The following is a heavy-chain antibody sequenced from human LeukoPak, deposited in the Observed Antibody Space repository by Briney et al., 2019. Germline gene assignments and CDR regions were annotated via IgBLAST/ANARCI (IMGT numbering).Heavy chain of an antibody. D-gene: IGHD3-9*01. J-gene: IGHJ6*02. V-gene: IGHV1-2*02. CDR3: ARGLHYDILTVYYYYGMDV. Sequence: ALVKVSCKASGYTFTGYYMHWVRQAPGQGLEWMGWINPNSGGTNYAQKFQGRVTMTRDTSISTAYMELSRLRSDDTAVYYCARGLHYDILTVYYYYGMDVWGQGTTVTVSS. CDR1: GYTFTGYY. CDR2: INPNSGGT.